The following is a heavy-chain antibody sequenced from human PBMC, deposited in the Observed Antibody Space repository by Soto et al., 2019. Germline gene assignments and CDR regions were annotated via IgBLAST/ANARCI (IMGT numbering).Heavy chain of an antibody. CDR1: GGTFSSYT. D-gene: IGHD6-19*01. V-gene: IGHV1-69*02. CDR3: ARGPEGWNWFDP. CDR2: IIPILGIA. J-gene: IGHJ5*02. Sequence: QVQLVQSGAEVKKPGSSVKVSCKASGGTFSSYTISWVRQAPGQGLEWMGRIIPILGIANYAQKFQGRVTITADKSTSTAYMELSSLRSEDTAVYYWARGPEGWNWFDPWGQGTLVTVSS.